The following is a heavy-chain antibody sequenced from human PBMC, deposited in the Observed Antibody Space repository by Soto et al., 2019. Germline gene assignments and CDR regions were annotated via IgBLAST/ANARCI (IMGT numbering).Heavy chain of an antibody. Sequence: SETLSLTCAVSGGSISSGGYSWSWIRQPPGKGLEWIGYIYHSGSTYYNPSLKSRVTISVDGSKNQFSLKLSSVTAADTAVYYCARGLSYDWLGAYYFDYWGQGTLVTVSS. CDR2: IYHSGST. CDR3: ARGLSYDWLGAYYFDY. CDR1: GGSISSGGYS. V-gene: IGHV4-30-2*01. D-gene: IGHD3-9*01. J-gene: IGHJ4*02.